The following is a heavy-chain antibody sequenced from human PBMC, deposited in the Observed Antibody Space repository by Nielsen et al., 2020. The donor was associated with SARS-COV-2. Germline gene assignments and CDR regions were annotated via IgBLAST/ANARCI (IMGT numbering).Heavy chain of an antibody. Sequence: SVKVSCKASGGTFSSYAISWVRQAPGQGLEWMGRIIPILGIANYAQKFQGRVTITADKSTSTAYMELSSLRSEDTAVYYCARDVGGEYQLHYFDYWGQGTLVTVSS. CDR2: IIPILGIA. CDR3: ARDVGGEYQLHYFDY. D-gene: IGHD2-2*01. CDR1: GGTFSSYA. V-gene: IGHV1-69*04. J-gene: IGHJ4*02.